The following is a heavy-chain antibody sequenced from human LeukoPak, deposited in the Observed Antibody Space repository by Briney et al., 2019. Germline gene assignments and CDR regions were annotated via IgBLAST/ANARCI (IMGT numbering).Heavy chain of an antibody. CDR2: INAGNGNT. D-gene: IGHD3-22*01. J-gene: IGHJ3*02. Sequence: ASVKVSCKASGYTFTSYAMHWVRQAPGQRLEWMGWINAGNGNTKYSQKFQGRVTITRGTSASTAYMELSSLRSEDTAVYYCARGGPLTYYYDSSGYYDAFDIWGQGTMVTVSS. V-gene: IGHV1-3*01. CDR3: ARGGPLTYYYDSSGYYDAFDI. CDR1: GYTFTSYA.